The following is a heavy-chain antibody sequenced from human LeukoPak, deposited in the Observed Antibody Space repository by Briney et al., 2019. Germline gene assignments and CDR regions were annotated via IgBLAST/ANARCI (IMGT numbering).Heavy chain of an antibody. CDR2: IYYSGST. D-gene: IGHD5-18*01. J-gene: IGHJ4*02. V-gene: IGHV4-59*01. CDR1: AGSISSYY. Sequence: SETLSLTCTVSAGSISSYYWSWLRQPPGKGLEWIGYIYYSGSTNYNPSLKSRVTISVDTSKNQFSLKLSSVTAADTAVYYCARGLTAMVLPFDYWGQGTLVTVSS. CDR3: ARGLTAMVLPFDY.